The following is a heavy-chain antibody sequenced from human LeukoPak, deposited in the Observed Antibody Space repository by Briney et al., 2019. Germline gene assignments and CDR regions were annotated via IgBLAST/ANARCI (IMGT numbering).Heavy chain of an antibody. CDR1: GGTFSSYA. J-gene: IGHJ4*02. CDR2: IIPIFGTA. Sequence: ASVKVSCKASGGTFSSYAISWVRQAPGQGLEWMGGIIPIFGTANYAQKFQDRVTITADESTSTAYMELSRLRSDDTAVYYCARDMDSGPDFFDYWGLGTLVTVSS. D-gene: IGHD1-26*01. V-gene: IGHV1-69*13. CDR3: ARDMDSGPDFFDY.